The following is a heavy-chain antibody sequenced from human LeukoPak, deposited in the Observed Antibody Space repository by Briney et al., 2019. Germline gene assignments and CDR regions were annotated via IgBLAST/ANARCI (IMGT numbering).Heavy chain of an antibody. Sequence: GSLRLSCAASGFTFSSYGMSWIRQPPGKGLEWIGEINHSGSTNYNPSLKSRVTISVDTSKNQFSLKLSSVTAADTAVYYCARGVHDYGGNVEDWGQGTLVTVSS. CDR1: GFTFSSYG. CDR3: ARGVHDYGGNVED. V-gene: IGHV4-34*01. CDR2: INHSGST. D-gene: IGHD4-23*01. J-gene: IGHJ4*02.